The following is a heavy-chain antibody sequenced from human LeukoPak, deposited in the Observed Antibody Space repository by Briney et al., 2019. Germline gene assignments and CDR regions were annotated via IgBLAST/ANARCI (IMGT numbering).Heavy chain of an antibody. V-gene: IGHV3-43*01. J-gene: IGHJ4*02. Sequence: GGSLRLACTASGFTFDVYSMHWVRQAPGKGLEWVSLVSWDGGSTWYADSARGRFTISRDNSKNSLYLQMNSLRTEDTALYYCAKEVVQSGSGSYAYDHWRQGTLVTVSS. CDR2: VSWDGGST. CDR1: GFTFDVYS. CDR3: AKEVVQSGSGSYAYDH. D-gene: IGHD3-10*01.